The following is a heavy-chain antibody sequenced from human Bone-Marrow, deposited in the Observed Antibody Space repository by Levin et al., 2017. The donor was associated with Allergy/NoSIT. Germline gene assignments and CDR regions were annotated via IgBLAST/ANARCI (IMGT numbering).Heavy chain of an antibody. CDR3: ARSRSITGTEDLKLMDV. D-gene: IGHD1/OR15-1a*01. CDR1: GFTFSDYA. Sequence: GGSLRLSCVVSGFTFSDYAMNWVRHTPEKGLEWVTSISRSGNDIYDADSVKGRFTISRDNANNSLSLQMNSLRAEDTGIYYCARSRSITGTEDLKLMDVWGQGTTVTVSS. V-gene: IGHV3-21*01. J-gene: IGHJ6*02. CDR2: ISRSGNDI.